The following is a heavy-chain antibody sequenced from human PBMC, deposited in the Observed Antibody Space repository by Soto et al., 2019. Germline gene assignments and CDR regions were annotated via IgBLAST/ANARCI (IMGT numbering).Heavy chain of an antibody. J-gene: IGHJ4*02. CDR2: IIPIFGTP. D-gene: IGHD2-21*01. CDR3: AGRCDGTDCLAHFDY. CDR1: GGTFNNYV. Sequence: QVQLVQSGAEVKKPGSSVKVSCRASGGTFNNYVINWVRQAPGQGLEWMAGIIPIFGTPNYAQKFQGRVTITADKSTSTAYMELNSLRSEDTAVYYCAGRCDGTDCLAHFDYWGQGTLFTVSS. V-gene: IGHV1-69*06.